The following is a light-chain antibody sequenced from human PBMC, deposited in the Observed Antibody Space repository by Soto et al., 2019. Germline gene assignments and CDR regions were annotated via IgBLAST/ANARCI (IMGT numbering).Light chain of an antibody. CDR3: QHIYSPPHT. Sequence: DIQMPASPYSMSASVGDRVKITCRASQGISSWLAWYHQKPGKAPKALIYSVSNLESGVPSRFSCNGSGTDYALTISCLQPEGFGTYNYQHIYSPPHTFGQGTRLEIK. CDR2: SVS. CDR1: QGISSW. J-gene: IGKJ5*01. V-gene: IGKV1-12*01.